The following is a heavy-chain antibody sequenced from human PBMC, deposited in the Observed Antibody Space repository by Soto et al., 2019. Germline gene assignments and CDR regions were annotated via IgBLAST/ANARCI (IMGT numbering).Heavy chain of an antibody. D-gene: IGHD2-15*01. Sequence: ASVKVACKASGYTFTSYYMHWVRQAPGEGLEWMGIINPSGGSTSYAQKFQGRVTMTRDTSTSTVYMELSSLRSEDTAVYYCARGERSCCFDYWGQGTLVTVSS. J-gene: IGHJ4*02. CDR3: ARGERSCCFDY. V-gene: IGHV1-46*01. CDR2: INPSGGST. CDR1: GYTFTSYY.